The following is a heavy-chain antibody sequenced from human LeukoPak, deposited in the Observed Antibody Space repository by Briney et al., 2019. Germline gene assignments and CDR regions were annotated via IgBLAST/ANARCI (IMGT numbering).Heavy chain of an antibody. CDR1: GFTFSSYN. V-gene: IGHV3-21*06. CDR2: ISSWSSYI. Sequence: GGSLILSCSASGFTFSSYNMNWVRQAPGKGLEWVSGISSWSSYIYYADSVKGRFTISRDNVKNSLYLQMNSLRAEDTAVYYCARDLKETAMGESAHDYWGQGTLVTVSS. J-gene: IGHJ4*02. CDR3: ARDLKETAMGESAHDY. D-gene: IGHD5-18*01.